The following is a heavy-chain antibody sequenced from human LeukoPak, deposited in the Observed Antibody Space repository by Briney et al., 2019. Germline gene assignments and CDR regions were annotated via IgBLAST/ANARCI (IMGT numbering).Heavy chain of an antibody. V-gene: IGHV4-34*01. CDR1: GGSFSGYY. CDR3: ARGTSGSYRRYYYYYYMDV. J-gene: IGHJ6*03. D-gene: IGHD1-26*01. CDR2: INHSGST. Sequence: SETLSLTCAVYGGSFSGYYWSWIRQPPGKGLEWIGEINHSGSTNYNPSLKSRVTTSVDTSKNQFSLKLSSVTAADTAVYYCARGTSGSYRRYYYYYYMDVWGKGTTVTVSS.